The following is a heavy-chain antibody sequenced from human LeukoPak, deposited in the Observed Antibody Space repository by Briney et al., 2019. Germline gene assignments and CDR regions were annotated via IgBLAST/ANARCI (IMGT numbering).Heavy chain of an antibody. CDR1: GGSISHYY. D-gene: IGHD5-12*01. V-gene: IGHV4-59*01. CDR3: ARGFDSKSTYFDY. J-gene: IGHJ4*02. CDR2: IFYSGST. Sequence: KPSETLSLTCTVAGGSISHYYWSWVRQPPGKGLGWIGYIFYSGSTNYNPSLKSRVTMSLDTSKNQFSLRLTSVTAADTAVYYCARGFDSKSTYFDYWGQGTLVTVSS.